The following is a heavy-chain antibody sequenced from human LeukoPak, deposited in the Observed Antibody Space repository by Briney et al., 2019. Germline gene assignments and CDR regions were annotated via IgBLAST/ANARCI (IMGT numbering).Heavy chain of an antibody. CDR1: GGSISSSSYY. V-gene: IGHV4-39*07. D-gene: IGHD6-19*01. CDR2: IYYSGST. Sequence: SETLSLTCTVSGGSISSSSYYWGWIRQPPGKGLEWIGSIYYSGSTYYNPSLKSRVTISVDTSKNQFSLKLSSVTAADTAVYYCASGPNSSGWYERIDYWGQGTLVTVSS. CDR3: ASGPNSSGWYERIDY. J-gene: IGHJ4*02.